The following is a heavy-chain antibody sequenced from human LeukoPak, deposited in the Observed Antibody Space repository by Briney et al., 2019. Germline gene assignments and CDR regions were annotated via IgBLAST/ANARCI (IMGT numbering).Heavy chain of an antibody. CDR3: ARTSGYYDILTGYPGYFDL. CDR2: IYTTGST. CDR1: GGSISSYF. V-gene: IGHV4-4*07. J-gene: IGHJ2*01. D-gene: IGHD3-9*01. Sequence: SETLSLTCTVSGGSISSYFWNWIRQPAGKGLDWIGRIYTTGSTNYNPSLKSRVTMSVDTSKNQFSLKLSSVTAADTAVYYCARTSGYYDILTGYPGYFDLWSRGTLVTVSS.